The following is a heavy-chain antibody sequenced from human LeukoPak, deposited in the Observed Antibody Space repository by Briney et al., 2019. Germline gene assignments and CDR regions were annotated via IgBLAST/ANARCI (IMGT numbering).Heavy chain of an antibody. CDR2: ISSSSSYI. Sequence: GGSLRLSCAASGFTFSSYSMNWVRQAPGKGLEWVSSISSSSSYIYYADSVKGRFTISRDNAKNSLYLQMNSLRAEDTAVYYCARDPVRSYCSGGSCYPLQNWFDPWGQGTLVTVSS. CDR3: ARDPVRSYCSGGSCYPLQNWFDP. CDR1: GFTFSSYS. D-gene: IGHD2-15*01. J-gene: IGHJ5*02. V-gene: IGHV3-21*01.